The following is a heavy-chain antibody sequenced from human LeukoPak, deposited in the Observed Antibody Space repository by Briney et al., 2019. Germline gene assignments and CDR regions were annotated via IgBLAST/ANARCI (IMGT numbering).Heavy chain of an antibody. CDR1: GFSLSTRGMC. CDR3: ARISYSDTTGYSYFDY. Sequence: SGPALVKPTQTLALTCTFSGFSLSTRGMCVAWIRQPPGKALEWLALINWGDDKYYTTSLKTRLTISKDTSKNQVVLTMSNMYPVDTATYYCARISYSDTTGYSYFDYWGQGTLVTVSS. D-gene: IGHD3-22*01. V-gene: IGHV2-70*01. CDR2: INWGDDK. J-gene: IGHJ4*02.